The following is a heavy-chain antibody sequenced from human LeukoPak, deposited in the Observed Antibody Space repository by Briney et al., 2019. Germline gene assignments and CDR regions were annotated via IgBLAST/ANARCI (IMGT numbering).Heavy chain of an antibody. J-gene: IGHJ4*02. CDR1: GFTFSSYA. Sequence: GGSLRLSCAASGFTFSSYAMSWVRQAPGKGLEWVSAITSSGGSTYYVDSVKGRFTISRDNSKTTLYLQVNSLRAEDTAVYYCAKRYYYDNSGLWDSWGQGTLVTVSS. CDR3: AKRYYYDNSGLWDS. CDR2: ITSSGGST. V-gene: IGHV3-23*01. D-gene: IGHD3-22*01.